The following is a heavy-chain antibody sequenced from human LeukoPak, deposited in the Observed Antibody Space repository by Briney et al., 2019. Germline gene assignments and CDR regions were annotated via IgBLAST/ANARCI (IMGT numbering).Heavy chain of an antibody. CDR2: IWYGGSNK. D-gene: IGHD3-3*01. CDR3: ARDGGRFLEWFGVQQKTEGNYFDY. Sequence: GGSLRLSCAASGFTFSSYGMHWVRQAPGKGLEWVAVIWYGGSNKYYADSVKGRFTISRDNSKNTLYLQMNSLRAEDTAVYYCARDGGRFLEWFGVQQKTEGNYFDYWGQGTLVTVSS. V-gene: IGHV3-33*08. J-gene: IGHJ4*02. CDR1: GFTFSSYG.